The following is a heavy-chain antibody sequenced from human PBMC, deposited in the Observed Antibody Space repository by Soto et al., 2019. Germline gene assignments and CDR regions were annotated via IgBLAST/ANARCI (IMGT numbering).Heavy chain of an antibody. CDR3: ARDEIFSYGSGSVYYYYGMDV. CDR1: GGTFSSYA. Sequence: ASVKVSCKASGGTFSSYAISWVRQAPGQGLEWMGGIIPIFGTASYAQKFQGRVTITADESTSTAYMELSSLRSEDTAVYYCARDEIFSYGSGSVYYYYGMDVWGQGTTVTVSS. D-gene: IGHD3-10*01. CDR2: IIPIFGTA. J-gene: IGHJ6*02. V-gene: IGHV1-69*13.